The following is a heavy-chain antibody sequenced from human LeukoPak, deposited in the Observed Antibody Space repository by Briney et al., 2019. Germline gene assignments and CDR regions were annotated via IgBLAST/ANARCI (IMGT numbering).Heavy chain of an antibody. Sequence: PGGSLSLSCAASGFTSSSYWMSWVRQAPGKGLEWVVNMKQVGGETYYVDSVKGPFTISRDKAKSSLYLQMNSRRAEDTAVYYCARKKAGNTMVYYYYGMDVWNQRTTVTVSS. CDR2: MKQVGGET. D-gene: IGHD3-10*01. CDR1: GFTSSSYW. V-gene: IGHV3-7*01. CDR3: ARKKAGNTMVYYYYGMDV. J-gene: IGHJ6*02.